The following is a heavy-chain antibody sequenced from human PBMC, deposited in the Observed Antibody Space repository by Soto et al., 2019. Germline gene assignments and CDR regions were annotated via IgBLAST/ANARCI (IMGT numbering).Heavy chain of an antibody. CDR2: INHSGST. Sequence: PSETLALTCAVYVGSFSGYYWSWIRQPPGKGLEWIGEINHSGSTNYNPSLKSRVTISVYTSKNQFSLKLISVTAADTAVYFCGRGRGYSNAWGSYYSGMDVWGQGTTVTVSS. V-gene: IGHV4-34*01. D-gene: IGHD6-19*01. CDR3: GRGRGYSNAWGSYYSGMDV. J-gene: IGHJ6*02. CDR1: VGSFSGYY.